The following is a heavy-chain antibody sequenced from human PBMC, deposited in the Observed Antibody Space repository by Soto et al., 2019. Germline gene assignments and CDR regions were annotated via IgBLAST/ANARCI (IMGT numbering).Heavy chain of an antibody. Sequence: SETLSLTCAVYGGSFSGYYWSWIRQPPGKGLEWIGEINHSGSTNYNPSLKSRVTISVDTSKNQFSLKLSSVTAADTAVYYCARRPLGYCSSTSCPNWFDPWGQGTLVTVSS. CDR2: INHSGST. V-gene: IGHV4-34*01. CDR3: ARRPLGYCSSTSCPNWFDP. J-gene: IGHJ5*02. D-gene: IGHD2-2*01. CDR1: GGSFSGYY.